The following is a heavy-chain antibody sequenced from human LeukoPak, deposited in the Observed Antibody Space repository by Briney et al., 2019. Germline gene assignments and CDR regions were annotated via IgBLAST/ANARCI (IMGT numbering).Heavy chain of an antibody. V-gene: IGHV3-11*01. CDR2: ISGSGNTI. J-gene: IGHJ4*02. CDR3: VRGTGRDY. CDR1: GFTFSDYY. Sequence: PGGSLRLSRAVSGFTFSDYYMGWIRQAPGKGLECVSYISGSGNTIHYADSVKGRFIISRDNTRNSLYLQLNSLRVEDTAVYYCVRGTGRDYWGQGTLVTVSS. D-gene: IGHD3-10*01.